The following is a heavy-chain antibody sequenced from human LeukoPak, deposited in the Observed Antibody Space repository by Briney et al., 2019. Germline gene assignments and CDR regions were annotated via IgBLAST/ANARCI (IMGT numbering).Heavy chain of an antibody. CDR1: GYSFTSYW. Sequence: GESLKIPCKGSGYSFTSYWIGWVRQMPGKGLEWMGIIYPGDSDTRYSPSFQGQVTISADKSISTAYLQWSSLKASDTAMYYCARHAYVDTAMVTDMDFDYWGQGPLVTVSS. J-gene: IGHJ4*02. CDR3: ARHAYVDTAMVTDMDFDY. V-gene: IGHV5-51*01. CDR2: IYPGDSDT. D-gene: IGHD5-18*01.